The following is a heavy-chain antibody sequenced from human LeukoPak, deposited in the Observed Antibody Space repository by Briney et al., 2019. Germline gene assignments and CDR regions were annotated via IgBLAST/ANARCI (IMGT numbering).Heavy chain of an antibody. V-gene: IGHV3-23*01. D-gene: IGHD2-21*02. CDR1: GFTFSSYA. Sequence: PGGSLRLSCAASGFTFSSYAMSWVRQAPGKGLDWVSGISGSGGSTYYADSVKGLFTISRDNSKNTLYLQMNSLRAEDTAVSYCAKDPVVAVTAIVDYWGQGTLVTVSS. CDR2: ISGSGGST. J-gene: IGHJ4*02. CDR3: AKDPVVAVTAIVDY.